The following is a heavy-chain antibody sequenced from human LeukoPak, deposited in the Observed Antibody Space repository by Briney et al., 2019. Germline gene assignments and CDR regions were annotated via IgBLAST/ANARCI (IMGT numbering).Heavy chain of an antibody. D-gene: IGHD6-13*01. J-gene: IGHJ4*02. CDR3: ATGTVSSSCLGIFDF. Sequence: ASVKVSCKISGYTLTEVSMHWVRQAPGKGLEWMGRFDPEDGETLSAQRFQGRLTMTEDTSADTAYMELSSLTSDDTALYYCATGTVSSSCLGIFDFWGQGTLVTVSS. CDR1: GYTLTEVS. CDR2: FDPEDGET. V-gene: IGHV1-24*01.